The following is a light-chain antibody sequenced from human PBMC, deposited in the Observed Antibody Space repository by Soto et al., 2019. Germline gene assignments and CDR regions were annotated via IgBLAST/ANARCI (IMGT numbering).Light chain of an antibody. CDR3: QQYDRRPPT. Sequence: DIQMTQSPSSLSAFVGDSITITCQASQDIKNYLNWYQHKPGKAPKLLIYDAFKSDTGVPSRFSGSGSGTDFTFTINNLQPEDIATYFCQQYDRRPPTFGGGTRV. V-gene: IGKV1-33*01. J-gene: IGKJ4*01. CDR1: QDIKNY. CDR2: DAF.